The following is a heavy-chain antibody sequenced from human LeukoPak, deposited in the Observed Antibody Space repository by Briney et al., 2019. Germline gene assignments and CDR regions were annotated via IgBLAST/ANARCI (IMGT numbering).Heavy chain of an antibody. J-gene: IGHJ5*02. D-gene: IGHD2-2*01. V-gene: IGHV3-30*15. Sequence: ERSLRLSCAASGFTFSSYAMHWVRQAPGKGLEWVAVISYDGSNKYYADSVKGRFTISRDNSKNTLYLQMSSLRAEDTAVYYCARAYCSSTSCYEDAVPWGQGTLVTVSS. CDR3: ARAYCSSTSCYEDAVP. CDR2: ISYDGSNK. CDR1: GFTFSSYA.